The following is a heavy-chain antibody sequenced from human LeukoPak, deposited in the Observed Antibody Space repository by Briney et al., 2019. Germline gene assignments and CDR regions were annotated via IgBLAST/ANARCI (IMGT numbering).Heavy chain of an antibody. V-gene: IGHV4-39*01. CDR1: GGSISSTFYY. Sequence: SETLSLTCTVPGGSISSTFYYWGWIRQPPGTGLEWIGSINYSGSTYYNPSLKSRVTISVDTSKNQFSLKLSSVTAADTAVYYCARRRFVRGPDVVNPFDYWGQGTLVTVSS. D-gene: IGHD2-8*01. CDR2: INYSGST. J-gene: IGHJ4*02. CDR3: ARRRFVRGPDVVNPFDY.